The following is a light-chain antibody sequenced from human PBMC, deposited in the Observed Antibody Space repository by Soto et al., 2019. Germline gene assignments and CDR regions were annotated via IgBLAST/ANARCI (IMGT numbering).Light chain of an antibody. J-gene: IGLJ2*01. V-gene: IGLV2-11*01. CDR1: SSDVGGYNY. CDR2: GVS. CDR3: CSYAGSYVV. Sequence: QSVLTQPRSVCGSPGQSVTLSCTGTSSDVGGYNYVSWYQQHPGKSPKLMIYGVSKRPSGVPDRFSGSKSGNTASLTISGLQAEDEADYYCCSYAGSYVVFGGGTKLTVL.